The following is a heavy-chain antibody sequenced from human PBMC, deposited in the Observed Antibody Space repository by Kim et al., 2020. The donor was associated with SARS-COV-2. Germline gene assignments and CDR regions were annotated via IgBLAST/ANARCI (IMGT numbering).Heavy chain of an antibody. Sequence: YYADSVKGRFTISRDNSTNTLYWQMNSLRAEDTAVYYCAKAAATIRSRMDVWGQGTTVTVSS. D-gene: IGHD2-15*01. J-gene: IGHJ6*02. V-gene: IGHV3-23*01. CDR3: AKAAATIRSRMDV.